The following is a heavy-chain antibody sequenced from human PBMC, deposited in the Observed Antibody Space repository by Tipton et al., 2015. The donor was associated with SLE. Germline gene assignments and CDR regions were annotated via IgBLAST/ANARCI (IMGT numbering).Heavy chain of an antibody. CDR3: ARLDYGDYVPFDY. V-gene: IGHV4-59*08. D-gene: IGHD4-17*01. CDR1: GGFVTSHY. Sequence: TLSLTCTVSGGFVTSHYWNWIRQPPGKGLEWIGSIYHSGNSYYNTPLKSRATISVDTSKNQFSLKLSSVTAADTAVYYCARLDYGDYVPFDYWGQGTLVAVSS. J-gene: IGHJ4*02. CDR2: IYHSGNS.